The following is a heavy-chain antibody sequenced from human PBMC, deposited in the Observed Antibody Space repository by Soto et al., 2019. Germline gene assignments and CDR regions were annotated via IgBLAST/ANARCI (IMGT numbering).Heavy chain of an antibody. V-gene: IGHV3-30*18. J-gene: IGHJ6*02. CDR1: GFTFSSYG. CDR2: ISYDGSNK. CDR3: AKVSGYDFWPRDYYYGMDV. D-gene: IGHD3-3*01. Sequence: SLRLSCAASGFTFSSYGMHWVRQAPGKGLEWVAVISYDGSNKYYADSVKGRFTISRDNSKNTLYLQMNSLRAEDTAVYYCAKVSGYDFWPRDYYYGMDVWGRGTTVTVSS.